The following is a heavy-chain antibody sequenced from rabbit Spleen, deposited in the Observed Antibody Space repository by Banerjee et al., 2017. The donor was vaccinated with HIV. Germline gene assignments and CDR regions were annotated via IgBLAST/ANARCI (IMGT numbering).Heavy chain of an antibody. D-gene: IGHD4-2*01. CDR1: GFSFSSGYW. CDR3: ARDYEL. Sequence: LQESGGGLVKPGGSLALTCTASGFSFSSGYWICWVRQAPGKGLEWIGCIKPVSSRTTYYASWVNGRFTLSKTSSATVTLQMTSLTAADTATYFCARDYELWGPGTLVTVS. CDR2: IKPVSSRTT. J-gene: IGHJ4*01. V-gene: IGHV1S45*01.